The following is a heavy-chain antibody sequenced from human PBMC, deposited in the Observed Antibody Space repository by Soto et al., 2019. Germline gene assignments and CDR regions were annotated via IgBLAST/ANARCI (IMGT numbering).Heavy chain of an antibody. CDR2: ISYDGSNK. J-gene: IGHJ5*02. D-gene: IGHD3-3*01. V-gene: IGHV3-30-3*01. CDR1: GFTFSSYA. CDR3: ARADYDFWSGYYS. Sequence: LRLSCAASGFTFSSYAMHWVRQAPGKGLEWVAVISYDGSNKYYADSVKGRFTISRDNSKNTLYLQMNSLRAEDTAVYYCARADYDFWSGYYSWGQGTLVTVSS.